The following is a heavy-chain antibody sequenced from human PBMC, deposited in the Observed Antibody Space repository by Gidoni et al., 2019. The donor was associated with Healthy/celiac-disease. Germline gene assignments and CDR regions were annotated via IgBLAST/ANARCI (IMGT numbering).Heavy chain of an antibody. CDR3: ARGKAGVVVPAALLDY. V-gene: IGHV3-30-3*01. J-gene: IGHJ4*02. D-gene: IGHD2-2*01. Sequence: RLPCAASGFTFSSYAMHWVRQAPGKGLEWVAVISYDGSNKYYADSVKGRFTISRDNSKNTLYLQMNSLRAEDTAVYYCARGKAGVVVPAALLDYWGQGTLVTVSS. CDR2: ISYDGSNK. CDR1: GFTFSSYA.